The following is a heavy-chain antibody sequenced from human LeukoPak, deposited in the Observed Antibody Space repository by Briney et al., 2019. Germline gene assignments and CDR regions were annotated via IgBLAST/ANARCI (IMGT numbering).Heavy chain of an antibody. CDR2: ISSSSSYT. Sequence: GGSLRLSCAASGCTFSDYYMSWIRQAPGKGLEWVSYISSSSSYTNYADSVKGRFTISRDNAKNSLYLQMNSLRAEDTAVYYCARFMVRDKLDYWGQGTLVTVSS. CDR3: ARFMVRDKLDY. J-gene: IGHJ4*02. CDR1: GCTFSDYY. V-gene: IGHV3-11*06. D-gene: IGHD3-10*01.